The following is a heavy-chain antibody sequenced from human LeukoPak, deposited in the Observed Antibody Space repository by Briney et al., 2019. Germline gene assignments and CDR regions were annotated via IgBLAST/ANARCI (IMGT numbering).Heavy chain of an antibody. CDR1: GGSFSGYY. V-gene: IGHV4-34*01. CDR2: INHSGST. Sequence: KPSETLSLTCAVYGGSFSGYYCSWIRQPPGKGLEWIGEINHSGSTNYNPSLKSRVTISVDTSKNQFSLKLSSVTAADTAVYYCASSSIAARLFDYWGQGTLVTVSS. D-gene: IGHD6-6*01. CDR3: ASSSIAARLFDY. J-gene: IGHJ4*02.